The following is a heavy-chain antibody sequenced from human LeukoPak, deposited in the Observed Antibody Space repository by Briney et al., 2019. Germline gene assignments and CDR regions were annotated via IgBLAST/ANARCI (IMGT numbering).Heavy chain of an antibody. CDR1: GFIFRNYW. CDR2: ISFDGSNK. J-gene: IGHJ4*02. CDR3: ARAGGSGWYEGDY. D-gene: IGHD6-19*01. V-gene: IGHV3-30*03. Sequence: PGGSLRLSCAAAGFIFRNYWMGWVRQAPGKGLEWVAVISFDGSNKYYPDSVKGRFTISRDNSKNTLYLQMNSLRAEDSAVYYCARAGGSGWYEGDYWGQGTLVTVSS.